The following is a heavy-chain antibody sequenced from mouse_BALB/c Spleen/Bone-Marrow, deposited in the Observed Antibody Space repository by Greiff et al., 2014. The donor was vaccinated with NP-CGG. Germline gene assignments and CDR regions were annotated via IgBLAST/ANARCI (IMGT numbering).Heavy chain of an antibody. J-gene: IGHJ4*01. CDR2: IDPENGDT. CDR3: TPDGNDGWEY. CDR1: GFNIKDSY. V-gene: IGHV14-4*02. Sequence: VQLQQSGAELVRSGASVKLSCTGSGFNIKDSYIHWVKQRPGQGLEWIGWIDPENGDTEYAPKFQGKATMTADTSSNTAYLQLSSLTSEDTAVYYCTPDGNDGWEYWGQGTPVTVSA. D-gene: IGHD2-2*01.